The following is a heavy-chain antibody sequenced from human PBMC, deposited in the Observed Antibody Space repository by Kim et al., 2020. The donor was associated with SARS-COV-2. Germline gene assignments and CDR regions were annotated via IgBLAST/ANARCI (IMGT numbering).Heavy chain of an antibody. CDR3: ARDCPVAGLLYYYYYGMDV. J-gene: IGHJ6*02. D-gene: IGHD6-19*01. CDR1: GFTFSSYW. Sequence: GGSLRLSCAASGFTFSSYWMSWVRQAPGKGLEWVANIKQDGSEKYYVDSVKGRFTISRDNAKNSLYLQMNSLRAEDTAVYYCARDCPVAGLLYYYYYGMDVWGQGTTVTVSS. V-gene: IGHV3-7*01. CDR2: IKQDGSEK.